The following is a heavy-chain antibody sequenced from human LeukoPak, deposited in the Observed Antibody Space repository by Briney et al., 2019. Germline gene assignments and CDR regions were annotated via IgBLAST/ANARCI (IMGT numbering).Heavy chain of an antibody. V-gene: IGHV1-24*01. Sequence: ASVKVSCKVSGYTLTELSMHWVRQAPGKGLEWMGGFDPEDGETIYAQKFQGRVTITTGESTSTAYMELSSLRSEDTAVYYWARVKAARPGDAFDIWGQGTMVTVSS. CDR3: ARVKAARPGDAFDI. CDR1: GYTLTELS. D-gene: IGHD6-6*01. CDR2: FDPEDGET. J-gene: IGHJ3*02.